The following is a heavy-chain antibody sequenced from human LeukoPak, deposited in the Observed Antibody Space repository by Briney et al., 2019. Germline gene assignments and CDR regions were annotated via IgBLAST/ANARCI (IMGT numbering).Heavy chain of an antibody. CDR2: IYSGGST. Sequence: GGSLRLSCAASGFTVSSNYMSWVRQAPGKGLERVSVIYSGGSTYYADSVKGRFTISRDNSKNTLYLQMNSLRAEDTAVYYCARDVNYYDSSGYYYYWGQGTLVTVSS. V-gene: IGHV3-66*01. CDR1: GFTVSSNY. D-gene: IGHD3-22*01. J-gene: IGHJ4*02. CDR3: ARDVNYYDSSGYYYY.